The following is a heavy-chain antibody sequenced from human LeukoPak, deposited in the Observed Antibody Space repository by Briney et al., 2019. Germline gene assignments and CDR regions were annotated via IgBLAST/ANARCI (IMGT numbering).Heavy chain of an antibody. CDR1: GYAFTTYD. V-gene: IGHV1-8*01. CDR2: MNPNSGNT. J-gene: IGHJ5*02. CDR3: ARGRGSGHKENWFDP. D-gene: IGHD6-19*01. Sequence: GASVKVSCKASGYAFTTYDINWVRQATGQGPEWIGRMNPNSGNTGYTQNFQGRVTMTRNTSISTAYMELSSLKSEDTAVYYCARGRGSGHKENWFDPWGLGTLVTVSS.